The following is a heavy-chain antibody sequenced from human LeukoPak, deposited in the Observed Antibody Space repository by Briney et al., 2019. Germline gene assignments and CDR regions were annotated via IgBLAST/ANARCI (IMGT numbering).Heavy chain of an antibody. CDR1: GGSISSSSYF. CDR2: IYYSGST. CDR3: ARQNYGGNLGHFDY. V-gene: IGHV4-39*01. Sequence: SETLSLTCTVSGGSISSSSYFWGWIRQPPGKGLEWIGNIYYSGSTYYNPSLKSRVTMSVDTSRNQFSLKLTSVTAADTAVYYCARQNYGGNLGHFDYWGQGTLVTVSS. J-gene: IGHJ4*02. D-gene: IGHD4-23*01.